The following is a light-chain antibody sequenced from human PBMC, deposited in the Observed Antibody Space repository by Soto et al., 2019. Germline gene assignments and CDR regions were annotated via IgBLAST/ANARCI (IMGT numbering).Light chain of an antibody. J-gene: IGKJ4*01. V-gene: IGKV1-33*01. Sequence: DIQMTQSPSSLSASVGDRVTITCQASQDLSKYLNWYQQKPGKAPKLLIYDASNLETGVPSRFSGSGSGTDFTFTISSLQPEDIATYYCQQYDNLPLTFGGGTKVEIK. CDR1: QDLSKY. CDR3: QQYDNLPLT. CDR2: DAS.